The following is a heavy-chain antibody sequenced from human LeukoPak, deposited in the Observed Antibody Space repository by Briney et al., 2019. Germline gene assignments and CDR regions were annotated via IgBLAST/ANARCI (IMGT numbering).Heavy chain of an antibody. Sequence: SGPTLVHPSQTLILTCTFSGFSLRTSGMCVSWIRQPPGKALEWLARIDWDDNKYYSTSLKTRLNISKDTSKTQVVLTMTNMDPEDTATYYCARINLFDSSGYHYVIDFWGQGTLVTVTS. J-gene: IGHJ4*02. CDR3: ARINLFDSSGYHYVIDF. V-gene: IGHV2-70*11. CDR1: GFSLRTSGMC. CDR2: IDWDDNK. D-gene: IGHD3-22*01.